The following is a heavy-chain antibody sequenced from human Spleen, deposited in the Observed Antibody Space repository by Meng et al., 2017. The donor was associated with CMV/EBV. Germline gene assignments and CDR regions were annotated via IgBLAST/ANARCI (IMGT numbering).Heavy chain of an antibody. CDR1: GYTFTGYY. V-gene: IGHV1-2*02. J-gene: IGHJ6*02. D-gene: IGHD2-2*01. CDR2: INPNSGGT. Sequence: ASVKVSCKASGYTFTGYYMFWVRQAPGQGLEWMVWINPNSGGTNYAQNFQGRVTMTRDTSITTAYMELSRLRSDDTAVYYCARGLGCSRASFNYYYGLDVWGQGTTVTVSS. CDR3: ARGLGCSRASFNYYYGLDV.